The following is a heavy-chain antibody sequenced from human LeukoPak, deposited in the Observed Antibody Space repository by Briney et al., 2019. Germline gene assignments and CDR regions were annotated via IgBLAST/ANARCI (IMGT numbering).Heavy chain of an antibody. V-gene: IGHV1-46*01. CDR2: INPSGGST. J-gene: IGHJ5*02. CDR1: GYTFTSYY. D-gene: IGHD3-22*01. Sequence: ASVKVSCKASGYTFTSYYMHWVRQSPGHGLEWMGIINPSGGSTSYAQKFQGRVTMTRDTSTSTVYMELSSLRSEDTAVYYCARARDYYDSSGYLNWFDPWGQGTLVTVSS. CDR3: ARARDYYDSSGYLNWFDP.